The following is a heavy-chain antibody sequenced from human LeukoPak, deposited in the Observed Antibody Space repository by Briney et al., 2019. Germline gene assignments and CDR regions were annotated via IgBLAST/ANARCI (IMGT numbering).Heavy chain of an antibody. CDR2: ISSSGSTI. CDR3: ARMLYGRPNNWFDP. Sequence: GGSLRLSCAASGFTFSDYYMSWIRQAPGKGLEWVSYISSSGSTIYYADSVKGRFTISRDNAKNSLYLQMNSLRAEHTAVYYCARMLYGRPNNWFDPWGQGTLVTVSS. V-gene: IGHV3-11*01. CDR1: GFTFSDYY. D-gene: IGHD2-8*01. J-gene: IGHJ5*02.